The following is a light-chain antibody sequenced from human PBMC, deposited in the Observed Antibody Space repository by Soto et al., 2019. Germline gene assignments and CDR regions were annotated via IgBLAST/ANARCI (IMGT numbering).Light chain of an antibody. V-gene: IGKV1-5*01. J-gene: IGKJ1*01. Sequence: DIQMTQSPSILSASVGDIVTITCRASQNIGTWLAWYQQKPGRAPKLLIFDLSSLQSGVPSRFSGSGSGTEFTLTISSLQPDDSATYTCQNCAVYSWPFGQGTKVEIK. CDR3: QNCAVYSWP. CDR1: QNIGTW. CDR2: DLS.